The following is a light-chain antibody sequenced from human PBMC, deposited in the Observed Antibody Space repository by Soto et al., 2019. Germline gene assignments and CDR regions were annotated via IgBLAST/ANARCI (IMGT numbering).Light chain of an antibody. J-gene: IGLJ2*01. Sequence: QSVLTQPPSVSGAPGQRVTISCTGSRSNIGAGYDVHWYQQLPGTAPKVLIYDNNNRPSGVPDRFSGSKSGTSASLAITGLQAEDEAEDYCHSYAVSLSGPVFGGGTKLTVL. V-gene: IGLV1-40*01. CDR1: RSNIGAGYD. CDR2: DNN. CDR3: HSYAVSLSGPV.